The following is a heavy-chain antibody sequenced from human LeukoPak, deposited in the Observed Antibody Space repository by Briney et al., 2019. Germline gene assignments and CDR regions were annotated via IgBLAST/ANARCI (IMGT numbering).Heavy chain of an antibody. V-gene: IGHV3-30*02. J-gene: IGHJ5*02. CDR1: GFTFSSYG. Sequence: GGSLRLSCAASGFTFSSYGMHWVRQPPGKGLEWVAFLRFDGSNKYYADSVKGRFTISRDNSKNTLYLQMNSLRAEDTAVYYCAKEGYTATGGSGSYYNGGWFDPWGQGTLVTVSS. D-gene: IGHD3-10*01. CDR3: AKEGYTATGGSGSYYNGGWFDP. CDR2: LRFDGSNK.